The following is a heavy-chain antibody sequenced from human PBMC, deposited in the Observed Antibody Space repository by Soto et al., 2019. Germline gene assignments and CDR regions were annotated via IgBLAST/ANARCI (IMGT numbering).Heavy chain of an antibody. CDR1: GGSISSGGYS. V-gene: IGHV4-30-2*01. D-gene: IGHD1-26*01. CDR2: IYHSGST. CDR3: AMHLGGSYSYHNWFDP. J-gene: IGHJ5*02. Sequence: SETLSLTCAVSGGSISSGGYSWSWIRLPPGKGLEWIGYIYHSGSTYYNPSLKSRVTISVDRSKNQFSLKLSSVTAADTPVYYCAMHLGGSYSYHNWFDPWGQVPRVIVAS.